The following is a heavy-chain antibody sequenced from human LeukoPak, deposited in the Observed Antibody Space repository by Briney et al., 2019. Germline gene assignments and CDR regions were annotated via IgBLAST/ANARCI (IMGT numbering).Heavy chain of an antibody. J-gene: IGHJ3*02. CDR2: ISSSSSYI. D-gene: IGHD4-23*01. V-gene: IGHV3-21*01. Sequence: PGGSLRLSCAASGFTFSSYNMNWVRQAPGKGLEWVSSISSSSSYIYYADSVKGRFTISRDNAKNSLYLQMNSLRAEDTAVYYCAGQREPGVTDAFDIWGQGTMVTVSS. CDR3: AGQREPGVTDAFDI. CDR1: GFTFSSYN.